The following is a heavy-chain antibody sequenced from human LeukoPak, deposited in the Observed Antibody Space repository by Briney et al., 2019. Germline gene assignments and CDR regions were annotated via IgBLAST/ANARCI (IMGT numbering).Heavy chain of an antibody. CDR1: GFTFSSYA. V-gene: IGHV3-23*01. Sequence: GGSLRLSCAASGFTFSSYAMTWVRQAPGRGLEWVSYISGGGGTTYYADSVQGRFTISRDNSKNTLYLQMNSLRAEDTAVYYCAKVNTLGSSWYRGPFDYWGQGTLVTVSS. J-gene: IGHJ4*02. D-gene: IGHD6-13*01. CDR2: ISGGGGTT. CDR3: AKVNTLGSSWYRGPFDY.